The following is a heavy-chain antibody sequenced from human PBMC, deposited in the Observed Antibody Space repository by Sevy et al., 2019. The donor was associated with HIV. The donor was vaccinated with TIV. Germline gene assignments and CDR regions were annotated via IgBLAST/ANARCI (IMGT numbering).Heavy chain of an antibody. Sequence: SETLSLTCAVYGGSFSGYYWSWIRQPPGKGLEWIGEINHSGSTNYNPSLKSRVTISVDTSKNQFSLKLSSVTAADTAVYYCATGPMLGGDYVLSYFDYWGQGTLVTVSS. J-gene: IGHJ4*02. CDR3: ATGPMLGGDYVLSYFDY. V-gene: IGHV4-34*01. CDR1: GGSFSGYY. CDR2: INHSGST. D-gene: IGHD4-17*01.